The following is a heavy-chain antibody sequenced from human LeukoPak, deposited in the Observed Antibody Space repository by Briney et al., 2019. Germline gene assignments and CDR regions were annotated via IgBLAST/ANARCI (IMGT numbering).Heavy chain of an antibody. CDR1: GFTFSSYS. Sequence: GGSLRLSCAASGFTFSSYSMNWVRQAPGKGLEWVSSISSSSSYIYYADSVKGRFTISRDNAKNSLYLQMNSLRAEDTAMYYCAREISYDGFDLWGQGTLVTVSS. V-gene: IGHV3-21*01. J-gene: IGHJ5*02. CDR3: AREISYDGFDL. CDR2: ISSSSSYI. D-gene: IGHD5-12*01.